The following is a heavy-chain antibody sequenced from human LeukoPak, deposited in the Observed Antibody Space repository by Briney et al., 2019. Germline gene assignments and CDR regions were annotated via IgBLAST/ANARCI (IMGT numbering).Heavy chain of an antibody. Sequence: GASVKVSCKASGYTFTSYAMNWVRQAPGQGLEWVGWINTNTGNPTYAQGFTGRFVFSLDTSVSTAYLQISSLKAEDTAVYYCAIDGSPMVTPDYYYYYMDVWGKGTTVTISS. J-gene: IGHJ6*03. CDR3: AIDGSPMVTPDYYYYYMDV. CDR2: INTNTGNP. V-gene: IGHV7-4-1*02. D-gene: IGHD4/OR15-4a*01. CDR1: GYTFTSYA.